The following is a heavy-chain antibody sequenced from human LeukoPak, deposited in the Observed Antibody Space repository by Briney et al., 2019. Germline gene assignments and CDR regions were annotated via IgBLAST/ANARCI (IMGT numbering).Heavy chain of an antibody. J-gene: IGHJ6*03. CDR1: GFTFSSYW. D-gene: IGHD4-17*01. CDR3: AGEVPLYGDYCYYYYYMDV. CDR2: IKQGGSDK. V-gene: IGHV3-7*01. Sequence: GGSLTLSCTASGFTFSSYWMSWLRQAPGKGLEWVANIKQGGSDKYYLYSEKRRFTISRDNAKNSLYLQMNSLRAEDTAVYYCAGEVPLYGDYCYYYYYMDVWGKGTTVTVSS.